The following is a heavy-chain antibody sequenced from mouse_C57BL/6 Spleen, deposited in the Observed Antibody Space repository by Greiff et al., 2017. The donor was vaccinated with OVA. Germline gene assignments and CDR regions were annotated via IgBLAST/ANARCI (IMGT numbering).Heavy chain of an antibody. J-gene: IGHJ4*01. V-gene: IGHV1-26*01. Sequence: VHVKQSGPELVKPGASVKISCKASGYTFTDYYMNWVKQSHGKSLEWIGDINPNNGGTSYNQKFKGKATLTVDKSSSTAYMELRSLTSEDSAVYYCATSYYYAMDYWGQGTSVTVSS. CDR1: GYTFTDYY. D-gene: IGHD6-1*01. CDR2: INPNNGGT. CDR3: ATSYYYAMDY.